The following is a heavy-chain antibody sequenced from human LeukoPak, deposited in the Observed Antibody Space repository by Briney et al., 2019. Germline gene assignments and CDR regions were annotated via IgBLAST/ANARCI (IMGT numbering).Heavy chain of an antibody. CDR3: ARGHNENNYKSTIDV. J-gene: IGHJ3*01. V-gene: IGHV4-4*02. D-gene: IGHD1/OR15-1a*01. Sequence: SETLSLTCAVSGDSISTSTWWNWVRQPPGKGLEWIGEIYHSGITNRNPSLKSRVTISVDKTKNQFSLKLSSVTAADTAMYYCARGHNENNYKSTIDVWGQGTMVTVSS. CDR2: IYHSGIT. CDR1: GDSISTSTW.